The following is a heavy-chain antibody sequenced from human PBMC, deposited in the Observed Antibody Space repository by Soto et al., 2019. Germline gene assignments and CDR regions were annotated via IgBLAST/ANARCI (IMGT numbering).Heavy chain of an antibody. D-gene: IGHD2-2*01. CDR1: GYTFTSYG. Sequence: ASVKVSCKASGYTFTSYGIRWVRQAPGQGLEWMGWISAYNGNTNYAQKLQGRVTMTTDTPTSTAYMELRSLRSDDTAVYYCARAIFFYCCSDYYDGKDVWGRGTTVTASS. CDR2: ISAYNGNT. J-gene: IGHJ6*02. V-gene: IGHV1-18*01. CDR3: ARAIFFYCCSDYYDGKDV.